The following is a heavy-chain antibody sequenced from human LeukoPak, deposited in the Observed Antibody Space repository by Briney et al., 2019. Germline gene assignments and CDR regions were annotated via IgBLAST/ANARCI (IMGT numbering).Heavy chain of an antibody. J-gene: IGHJ6*03. CDR1: GYTFTGYY. CDR3: ARDGEYCSSTSCYGHYYYYMDV. CDR2: INPNSGGT. Sequence: ASVKVSCKASGYTFTGYYIHWVRQAPGQGLEWMGRINPNSGGTNYAQKFQGRVTMTRDTSISTAYMELSRLRSDDTAMYYCARDGEYCSSTSCYGHYYYYMDVWGKGVTVTVSS. V-gene: IGHV1-2*06. D-gene: IGHD2-2*01.